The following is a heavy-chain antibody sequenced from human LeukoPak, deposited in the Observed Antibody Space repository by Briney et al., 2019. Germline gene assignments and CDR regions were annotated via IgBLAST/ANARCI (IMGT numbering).Heavy chain of an antibody. CDR2: ISGSGGST. D-gene: IGHD2-15*01. Sequence: GGSLRLSCAASGFTFSSFAMSWVSKPQGKGLEWASAISGSGGSTYYADSVKGRFTISRDNSKNTLYLQMNSLRAEDTAVYYCAKAPVTSCRGAFCYPFDSWGQGTLVTVSS. CDR3: AKAPVTSCRGAFCYPFDS. CDR1: GFTFSSFA. J-gene: IGHJ4*02. V-gene: IGHV3-23*01.